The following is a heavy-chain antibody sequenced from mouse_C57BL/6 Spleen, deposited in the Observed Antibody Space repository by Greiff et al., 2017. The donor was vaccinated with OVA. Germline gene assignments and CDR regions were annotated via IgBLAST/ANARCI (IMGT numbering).Heavy chain of an antibody. CDR1: GYSITSGYY. V-gene: IGHV3-6*01. D-gene: IGHD3-2*02. CDR3: ARQGRQLRPLDY. J-gene: IGHJ2*01. Sequence: VQLKQSGPGLVKPSQSLSLTCSVTGYSITSGYYWNWIRQFPGNKLEWMGYISYDGSNNYNPSLKNRISITRDTSKNQFFLKLNSVTTEDTATYYCARQGRQLRPLDYWGQGTTLTVSS. CDR2: ISYDGSN.